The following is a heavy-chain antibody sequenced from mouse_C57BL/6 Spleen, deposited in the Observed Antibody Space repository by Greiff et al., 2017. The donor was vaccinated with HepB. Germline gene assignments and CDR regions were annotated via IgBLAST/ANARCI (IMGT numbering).Heavy chain of an antibody. J-gene: IGHJ4*01. D-gene: IGHD2-5*01. CDR2: IHPNSGST. CDR1: GYTFTSYW. Sequence: QVQLQQSGAELVKPGASVKLSCKASGYTFTSYWMHWVKQRPGQGLEWIGMIHPNSGSTNYNEKFKSKATLTVDKSSSTAYMQLSSLTSEDSAVYYCANSNYDYAMDYWGQGTSVTVSS. CDR3: ANSNYDYAMDY. V-gene: IGHV1-64*01.